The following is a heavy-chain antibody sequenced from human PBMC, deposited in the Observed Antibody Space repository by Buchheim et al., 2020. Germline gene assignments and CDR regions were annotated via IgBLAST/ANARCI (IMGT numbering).Heavy chain of an antibody. CDR1: GFTFSMHW. CDR2: IKPDGSQK. CDR3: ANAPAAAGIY. J-gene: IGHJ4*02. D-gene: IGHD6-13*01. V-gene: IGHV3-7*01. Sequence: EVQLVESGGGLVQPGGSLRLFCAASGFTFSMHWMTWVRQAPGKGLEWLANIKPDGSQKHYVDSVKGRFTIYRDNAKNSLSLQMNSLRAEDTAVYYCANAPAAAGIYWGQG.